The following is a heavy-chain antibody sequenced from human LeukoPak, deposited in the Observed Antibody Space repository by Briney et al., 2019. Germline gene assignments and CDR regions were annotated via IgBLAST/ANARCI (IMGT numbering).Heavy chain of an antibody. CDR1: GYTFTSYG. CDR3: ARVGVWVRGYSSFWHQHAPPDY. D-gene: IGHD6-19*01. Sequence: GASVKVSCKASGYTFTSYGISWVRQAPGQGLEWMGWINPNSGGINYAQKFQGRVTMTRDTSISTAYMELSRLRSDDTAVYYCARVGVWVRGYSSFWHQHAPPDYWGQGTLVTVSS. J-gene: IGHJ4*02. V-gene: IGHV1-2*02. CDR2: INPNSGGI.